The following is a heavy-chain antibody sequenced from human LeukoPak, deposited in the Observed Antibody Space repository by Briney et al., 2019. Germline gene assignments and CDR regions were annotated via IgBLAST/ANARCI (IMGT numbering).Heavy chain of an antibody. Sequence: GGSLRLSCAASGFTFSSYAMSWVRQAPGKGLEWVSVISGSGGTTYYADSVKGRFTISRDNPKSTLFLQMNSLRAEDTAVYYCAKGNGKAATGNVVDYWGQGTLVTVSS. J-gene: IGHJ4*02. CDR1: GFTFSSYA. V-gene: IGHV3-23*01. CDR3: AKGNGKAATGNVVDY. CDR2: ISGSGGTT. D-gene: IGHD6-13*01.